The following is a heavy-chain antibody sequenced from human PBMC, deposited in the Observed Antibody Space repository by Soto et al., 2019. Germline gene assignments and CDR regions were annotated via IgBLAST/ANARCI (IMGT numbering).Heavy chain of an antibody. D-gene: IGHD3-16*01. CDR3: ARSGGGVWGVTPPTLYYGMDI. CDR2: INHSGNT. CDR1: GGSFNGYY. Sequence: SKTLSLTCAVYGGSFNGYYWNWIRQPPGKGLEWIGEINHSGNTNYNPSLKSRVAISVHTSKKQISLKLSSMTAADTAVYYCARSGGGVWGVTPPTLYYGMDIWAQATTVTVSS. V-gene: IGHV4-34*01. J-gene: IGHJ6*02.